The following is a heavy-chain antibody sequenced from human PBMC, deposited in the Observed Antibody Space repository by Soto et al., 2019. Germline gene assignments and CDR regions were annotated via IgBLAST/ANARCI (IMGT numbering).Heavy chain of an antibody. Sequence: GGFLRLSCAASGFTFSDYYMSWIRQAPGKGLEWVSYISSSSSYTNYADSVKGRFTISRDNAKNSLYLQMNSLRAEDTAVYYCARDRDSYGYDAFDIWGQGTMVTVSS. D-gene: IGHD5-18*01. J-gene: IGHJ3*02. V-gene: IGHV3-11*05. CDR2: ISSSSSYT. CDR3: ARDRDSYGYDAFDI. CDR1: GFTFSDYY.